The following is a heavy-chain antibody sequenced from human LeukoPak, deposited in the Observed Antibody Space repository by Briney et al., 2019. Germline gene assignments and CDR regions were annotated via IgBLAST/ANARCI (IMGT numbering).Heavy chain of an antibody. CDR3: AKGVDILDF. D-gene: IGHD3-9*01. CDR2: LSASGGYT. J-gene: IGHJ4*02. Sequence: PGGSLRLSCAVSGFTFSNYAMSCVRQPPGKGLEWVSSLSASGGYTYSVDSVKGRFTISRDNSKNTLYLQMNSLRAEDTAVYYRAKGVDILDFWGQGARVTVSS. CDR1: GFTFSNYA. V-gene: IGHV3-23*01.